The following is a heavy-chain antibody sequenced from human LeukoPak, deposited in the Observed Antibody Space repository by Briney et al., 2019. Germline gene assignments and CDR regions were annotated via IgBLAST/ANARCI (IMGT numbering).Heavy chain of an antibody. D-gene: IGHD4-17*01. V-gene: IGHV3-7*01. Sequence: AGSLRLSCAASGFIFRNHWMSWVRQVPGRALEWVAHIKQDGNEKHYVDSVEGRFTLSRDDSKNSLYLQMNSLRVDDSAVYYCARGPNYGDRVDYFDYWGQGTLVTVSS. CDR1: GFIFRNHW. J-gene: IGHJ4*02. CDR3: ARGPNYGDRVDYFDY. CDR2: IKQDGNEK.